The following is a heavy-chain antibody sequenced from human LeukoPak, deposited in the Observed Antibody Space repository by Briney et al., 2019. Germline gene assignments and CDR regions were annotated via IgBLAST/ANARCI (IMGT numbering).Heavy chain of an antibody. J-gene: IGHJ4*02. D-gene: IGHD3-22*01. Sequence: PSETLSLTCTVSGYSISSGYYWGWIRQPPGKGLEWIGSIYHSGSTYYNPSLKSRVTISVDTFKNQFSLKLSSVTAADTAVYYCARNDITMIVVVNNFDYWGQGTLVTVSS. CDR1: GYSISSGYY. CDR3: ARNDITMIVVVNNFDY. CDR2: IYHSGST. V-gene: IGHV4-38-2*02.